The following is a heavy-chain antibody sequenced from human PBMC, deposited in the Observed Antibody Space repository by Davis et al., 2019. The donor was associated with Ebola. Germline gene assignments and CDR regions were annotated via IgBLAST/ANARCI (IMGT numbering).Heavy chain of an antibody. J-gene: IGHJ5*02. CDR3: ARDQEPTVTTFRPGGSFDP. V-gene: IGHV4-59*01. CDR2: IYYSGST. Sequence: PSQTLSPTCPVSGGSISSYYWSWIRQPPGKGLEWIGYIYYSGSTNYNPSLKSRVTISVDTSKNQFSLKLSSVTAADTAVYYCARDQEPTVTTFRPGGSFDPWGQGTLVTVSS. D-gene: IGHD4-17*01. CDR1: GGSISSYY.